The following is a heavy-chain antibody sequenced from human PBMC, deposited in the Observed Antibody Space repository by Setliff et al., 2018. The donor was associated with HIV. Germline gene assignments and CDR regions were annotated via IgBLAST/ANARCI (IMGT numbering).Heavy chain of an antibody. D-gene: IGHD3-3*01. CDR3: ARYNFRRGYWDYFDY. V-gene: IGHV2-5*02. CDR1: GFSLSTSGVG. J-gene: IGHJ4*02. CDR2: IYWDDDK. Sequence: GSGPTLVNPTQTLTLTCTFSGFSLSTSGVGVGWIRQPPGKALEWLALIYWDDDKRYSPSLKSRLTITKDTSKSQVVLTMTNMDPLDTATYFCARYNFRRGYWDYFDYWGQGTQVTVSS.